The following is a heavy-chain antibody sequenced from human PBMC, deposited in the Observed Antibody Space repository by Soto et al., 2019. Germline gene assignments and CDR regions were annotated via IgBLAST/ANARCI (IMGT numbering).Heavy chain of an antibody. CDR1: GGSISSSTSYY. Sequence: SETLSLTCTVSGGSISSSTSYYWGWIRQPPGKGLEWIGSVYYSGSTYYNPSLKSRVTISVDTSKNQFSLRLSSVTAADTAVFYCAGIQLLSLDSYYYYMDVWGKGTTVTVSS. V-gene: IGHV4-39*01. J-gene: IGHJ6*03. D-gene: IGHD2-2*01. CDR3: AGIQLLSLDSYYYYMDV. CDR2: VYYSGST.